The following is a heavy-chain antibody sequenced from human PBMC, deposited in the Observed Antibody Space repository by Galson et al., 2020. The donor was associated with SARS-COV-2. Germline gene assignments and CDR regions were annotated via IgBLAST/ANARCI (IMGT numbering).Heavy chain of an antibody. Sequence: SGPPLVKPTQTITLTCTNSGFSLRTSGADVGWNRQHPGKALEWLELIHWDDDKRYSPSLKSRLIITKDTSKYQVVLTMTNMDHVDTATYYCAHRGGLIAAAGHFDYWGQGTLVTVSS. CDR1: GFSLRTSGAD. D-gene: IGHD6-13*01. CDR3: AHRGGLIAAAGHFDY. V-gene: IGHV2-5*02. J-gene: IGHJ4*02. CDR2: IHWDDDK.